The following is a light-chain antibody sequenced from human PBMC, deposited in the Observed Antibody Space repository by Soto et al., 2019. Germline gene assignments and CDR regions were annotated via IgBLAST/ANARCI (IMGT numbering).Light chain of an antibody. CDR3: QQSYSTPPT. CDR1: QNITAS. Sequence: DIQMTQSPSTLSASIGDSVTVTCRASQNITASLAWYQQKPGEAPKLLIYDVSNLESGVPSRFSGSGSGTQFSLTIRSLQPDDFATYYCQQSYSTPPTFGQGTKVDIK. V-gene: IGKV1-5*01. CDR2: DVS. J-gene: IGKJ1*01.